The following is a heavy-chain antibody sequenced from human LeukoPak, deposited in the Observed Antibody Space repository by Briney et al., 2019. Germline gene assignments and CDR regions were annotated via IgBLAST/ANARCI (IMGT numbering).Heavy chain of an antibody. Sequence: SETLSLTCTVSGYSISSGYYWGWIRQPPGKGLEWIGSIYHSGSTYYNPSLKSRVTISVDTSKNQFSLKLSSVTAADTAVYYCARYYYDSSGYYYYFDYWGQGTLVTVSS. CDR2: IYHSGST. D-gene: IGHD3-22*01. CDR1: GYSISSGYY. J-gene: IGHJ4*02. V-gene: IGHV4-38-2*02. CDR3: ARYYYDSSGYYYYFDY.